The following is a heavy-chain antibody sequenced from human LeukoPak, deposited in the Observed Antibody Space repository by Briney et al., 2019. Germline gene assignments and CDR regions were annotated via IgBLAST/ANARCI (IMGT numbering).Heavy chain of an antibody. D-gene: IGHD1-26*01. V-gene: IGHV3-23*01. J-gene: IGHJ4*02. CDR3: VRSGGY. CDR1: GFNFRDAA. Sequence: GGSLRLSCAASGFNFRDAAMTWVRQAPGKGLEWVSLISFSGDNSYYADSVKGRFTISRDNSKNTLSLQMNSLRVEDTAIYYCVRSGGYWGQGTLVTVSS. CDR2: ISFSGDNS.